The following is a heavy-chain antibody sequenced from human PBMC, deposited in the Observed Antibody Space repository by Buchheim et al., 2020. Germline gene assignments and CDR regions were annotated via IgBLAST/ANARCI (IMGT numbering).Heavy chain of an antibody. CDR3: AKGEYCSGGNRHYYFDY. V-gene: IGHV3-23*01. D-gene: IGHD2-15*01. CDR1: EFTFSSYA. J-gene: IGHJ4*02. CDR2: ISPSGDST. Sequence: EVQLLESGGGLVQPGGSLRLSCVASEFTFSSYAMSWVRQAPGKGLEWVSAISPSGDSTYYADSVTGRFSISRDNSTNTVYLQMNSLRAEDRAVYYCAKGEYCSGGNRHYYFDYWGQGTL.